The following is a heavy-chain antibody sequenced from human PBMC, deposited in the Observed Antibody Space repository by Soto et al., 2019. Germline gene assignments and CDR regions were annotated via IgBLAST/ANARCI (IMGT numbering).Heavy chain of an antibody. V-gene: IGHV5-51*01. CDR2: IYPGDSDT. CDR1: GYSFTSYW. D-gene: IGHD3-22*01. J-gene: IGHJ4*02. Sequence: LGESLKISCKGSGYSFTSYWIGWVRQMPGKGLEWMGIIYPGDSDTRYSPSFQGQVSISADKSINTAYLQWSSLKASDTAMYYCAREDGFYYDTSGYPFDYWGQGTLVTVS. CDR3: AREDGFYYDTSGYPFDY.